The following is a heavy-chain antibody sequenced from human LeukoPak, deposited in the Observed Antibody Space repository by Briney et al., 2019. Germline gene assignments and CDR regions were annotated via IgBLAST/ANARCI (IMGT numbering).Heavy chain of an antibody. D-gene: IGHD4-17*01. CDR2: IYSGGST. V-gene: IGHV3-53*05. J-gene: IGHJ4*02. CDR3: AKLDYGDYGPFDY. Sequence: PGGSLRLSCAASGFTVSSNYMSWVRQAPGKGLEWVSVIYSGGSTYYADSVKGRFTISRDNSKNSLYLQMNSLRTEDTALYYCAKLDYGDYGPFDYWGQGTLVTVSS. CDR1: GFTVSSNY.